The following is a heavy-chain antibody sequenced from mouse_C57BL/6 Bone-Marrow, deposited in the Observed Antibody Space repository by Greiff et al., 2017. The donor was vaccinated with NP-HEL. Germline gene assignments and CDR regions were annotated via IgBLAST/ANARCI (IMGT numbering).Heavy chain of an antibody. Sequence: EVNVVESGGDLVKPGGSLKLSCAASGFTFSSYGMSWVRQTPDKRLEWVATISSGGSYTYYPDSVKGRFTISRDNAKNTLYLQMSSLKSEDTAMYYCARQKLPYYFDYWGQGTTLTVSS. CDR2: ISSGGSYT. D-gene: IGHD2-12*01. J-gene: IGHJ2*01. CDR3: ARQKLPYYFDY. V-gene: IGHV5-6*01. CDR1: GFTFSSYG.